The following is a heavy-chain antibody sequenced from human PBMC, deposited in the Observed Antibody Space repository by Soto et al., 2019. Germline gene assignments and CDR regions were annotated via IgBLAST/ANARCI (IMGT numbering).Heavy chain of an antibody. CDR2: ISGSGGST. CDR3: ARETLGYYSSTSCYDYYYYYMDV. Sequence: EVQLLESGGGLVQPGGSLRLSCAASGFTYSSYAMSWVRQAPGKGLEWVSAISGSGGSTYYADSVKGRFTISRDNSKNTLYLQMNSLRAEDTAVYYCARETLGYYSSTSCYDYYYYYMDVWGKGTTVTVSS. V-gene: IGHV3-23*01. D-gene: IGHD2-2*01. CDR1: GFTYSSYA. J-gene: IGHJ6*03.